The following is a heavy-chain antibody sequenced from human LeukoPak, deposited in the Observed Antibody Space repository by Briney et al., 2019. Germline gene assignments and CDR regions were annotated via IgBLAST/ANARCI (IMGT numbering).Heavy chain of an antibody. CDR3: ARGGYRIYMNA. V-gene: IGHV3-48*03. J-gene: IGHJ5*02. CDR1: GFAFSEYD. CDR2: ISSSTSTM. Sequence: GGSLRLSCAASGFAFSEYDMNWVRQGPAKGLEWITHISSSTSTMSYADSVKGRFTVSRDNAKRSLYLQMNSLRAEDTAVYYCARGGYRIYMNAWGQGTPVTVSS. D-gene: IGHD4-11*01.